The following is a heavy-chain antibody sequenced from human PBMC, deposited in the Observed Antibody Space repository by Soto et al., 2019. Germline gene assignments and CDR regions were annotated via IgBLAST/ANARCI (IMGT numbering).Heavy chain of an antibody. CDR2: IIPIFGTV. CDR3: ARGAYSSDAFDI. D-gene: IGHD4-4*01. V-gene: IGHV1-69*06. J-gene: IGHJ3*02. Sequence: QVQLVQSGAEVKKPGSSVTVSCKASGGTFRHYALNWVRQAPGQGLEWMGGIIPIFGTVNYAQNFQGRVTIMAVKSTSTAYMELSNLRSEDTAVYFCARGAYSSDAFDIWGQGTMVTVSS. CDR1: GGTFRHYA.